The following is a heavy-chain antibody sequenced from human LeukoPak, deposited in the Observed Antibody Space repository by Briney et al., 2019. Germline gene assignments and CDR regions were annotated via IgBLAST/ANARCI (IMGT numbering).Heavy chain of an antibody. V-gene: IGHV4-4*07. D-gene: IGHD3-10*01. Sequence: SETLSLTCTVSGGSISSYYWSWIRQPAGKGLEWIGRIYTSGGTNYNPSLKSRVTMSVDTSKNQFSLKLSSVTAADTAVYYCARDRVTMVRGAWYFDLWGRGTLVTVSS. CDR2: IYTSGGT. J-gene: IGHJ2*01. CDR3: ARDRVTMVRGAWYFDL. CDR1: GGSISSYY.